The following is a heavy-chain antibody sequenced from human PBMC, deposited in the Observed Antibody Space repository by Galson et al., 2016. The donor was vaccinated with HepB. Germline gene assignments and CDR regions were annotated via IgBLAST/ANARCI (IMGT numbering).Heavy chain of an antibody. CDR1: GFTFSGYG. D-gene: IGHD6-19*01. CDR3: ARGGAQKAVAGPAFDY. CDR2: IWNDGSYK. J-gene: IGHJ4*02. V-gene: IGHV3-33*01. Sequence: SLRLSCAASGFTFSGYGMHWVRQAPGKGLEWVALIWNDGSYKNYADSVKGRFTISRDNSKNTLYLQLNSLRAEDTAVYYCARGGAQKAVAGPAFDYWGQGTLVTVSS.